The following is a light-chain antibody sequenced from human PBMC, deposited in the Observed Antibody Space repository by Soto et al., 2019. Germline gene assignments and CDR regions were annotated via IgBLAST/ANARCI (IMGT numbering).Light chain of an antibody. J-gene: IGKJ4*01. CDR2: GAY. Sequence: DIQMTQSPSSLSASVGDRVTITCQASQDISNYFNWYQQNPGKAPKLLSYGAYNLETGVPSRFSGSGSGTDFTFTISSLQPEDIATYYCQQYGTFGGGTKVEIK. CDR1: QDISNY. V-gene: IGKV1-33*01. CDR3: QQYGT.